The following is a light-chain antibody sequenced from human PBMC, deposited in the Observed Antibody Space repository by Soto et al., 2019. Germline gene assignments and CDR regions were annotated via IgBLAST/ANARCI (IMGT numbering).Light chain of an antibody. CDR1: SSDVGGYNY. V-gene: IGLV2-14*01. CDR3: SSYTTSGSLV. Sequence: QSALTQPASVSGSPGQSITISCTGTSSDVGGYNYVSWYQQHPGKAPKLMFYDVSNRPSGVSNRFSGSKSGNTASLTISGLQAEDEADYYCSSYTTSGSLVFGGGTKVTVL. CDR2: DVS. J-gene: IGLJ2*01.